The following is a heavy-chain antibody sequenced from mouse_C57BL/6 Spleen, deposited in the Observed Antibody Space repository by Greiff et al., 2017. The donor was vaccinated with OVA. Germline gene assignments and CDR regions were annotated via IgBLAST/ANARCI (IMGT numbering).Heavy chain of an antibody. Sequence: EVKLMESGEGLVKPGGSLKLSCAASGFTFSSYAMSWVRQTPEKRLEWVAYISSGGDYIYYADTVKGRFTISRDNARNTLYLQMSSLKSEDTAMYYCTRDGSNEDAIDYWGQGTSVTVSS. CDR2: ISSGGDYI. CDR3: TRDGSNEDAIDY. J-gene: IGHJ4*01. CDR1: GFTFSSYA. V-gene: IGHV5-9-1*02. D-gene: IGHD1-1*01.